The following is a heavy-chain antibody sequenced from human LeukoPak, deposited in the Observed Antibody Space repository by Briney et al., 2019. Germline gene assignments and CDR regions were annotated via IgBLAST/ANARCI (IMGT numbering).Heavy chain of an antibody. CDR3: ARDSGDGYLDY. CDR2: INPNSGGT. D-gene: IGHD5-24*01. J-gene: IGHJ4*02. Sequence: GASVKVSCKASRYTFTGYYMHWVRQAPGQGLEWMGWINPNSGGTNYAQKFQGRVTMTRDTSISTAYMELSRLRSEDTAVYYCARDSGDGYLDYWGQGTLVTVSS. CDR1: RYTFTGYY. V-gene: IGHV1-2*02.